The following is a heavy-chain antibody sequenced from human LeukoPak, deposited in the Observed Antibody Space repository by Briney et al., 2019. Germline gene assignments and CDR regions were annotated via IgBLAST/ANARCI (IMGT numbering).Heavy chain of an antibody. D-gene: IGHD2-15*01. CDR2: IYTSGST. CDR3: ARSCSGGSCYRPFDY. Sequence: PSETLSLTCTVSGGSISSYYWSWIRQPAGKGLEWIGRIYTSGSTNYNPSLKSRVTMSVDTSKNQFSLKLSSVTAADTAVYYCARSCSGGSCYRPFDYWGQGTLVTVSS. J-gene: IGHJ4*02. V-gene: IGHV4-4*07. CDR1: GGSISSYY.